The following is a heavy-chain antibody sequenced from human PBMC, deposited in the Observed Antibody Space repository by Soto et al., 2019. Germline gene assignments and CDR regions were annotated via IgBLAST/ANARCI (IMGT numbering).Heavy chain of an antibody. J-gene: IGHJ4*02. CDR1: GASISSYNY. CDR2: IYYTGST. CDR3: ARGDGSGYQFLDY. D-gene: IGHD3-22*01. V-gene: IGHV4-59*08. Sequence: PSETLSLTCNVSGASISSYNYWGWFRQPPGKGLEWIGYIYYTGSTNYNPSLKSRVTISVDTSKNQFSLKLSSVTAAETAVYYCARGDGSGYQFLDYWGQGTPVTVS.